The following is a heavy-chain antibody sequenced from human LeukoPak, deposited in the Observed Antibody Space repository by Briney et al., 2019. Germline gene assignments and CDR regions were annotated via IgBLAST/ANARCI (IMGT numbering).Heavy chain of an antibody. V-gene: IGHV3-7*04. CDR3: ARAAPGTSRDY. CDR2: IKHDGGEM. J-gene: IGHJ4*02. CDR1: GFTFSDYW. Sequence: GGSLRLSCAASGFTFSDYWMSWVRQAPGKGLEWVADIKHDGGEMFYVDSVKGRFTISRDNAENSLYLQVNSLRVEDTAVYYCARAAPGTSRDYWGQGTLVTVSS. D-gene: IGHD6-13*01.